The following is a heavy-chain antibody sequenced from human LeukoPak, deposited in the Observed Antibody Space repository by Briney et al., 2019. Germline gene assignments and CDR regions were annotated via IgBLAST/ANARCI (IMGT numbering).Heavy chain of an antibody. CDR3: ARDYYGDYYFDF. D-gene: IGHD4-17*01. J-gene: IGHJ4*02. CDR2: ISSDSTHI. CDR1: RFTFSSYS. Sequence: PGGSLRLSCGASRFTFSSYSMSWVRQAPGKGLEWISSISSDSTHIYYADSVKGRFTISRDNAQNSLYLQMNYLRDEDMAVYYCARDYYGDYYFDFWGQGALVTVSS. V-gene: IGHV3-21*06.